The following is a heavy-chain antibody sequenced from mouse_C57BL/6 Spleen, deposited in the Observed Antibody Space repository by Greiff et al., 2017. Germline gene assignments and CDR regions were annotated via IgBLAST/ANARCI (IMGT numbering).Heavy chain of an antibody. CDR3: ARSYVYYFDY. D-gene: IGHD2-10*02. V-gene: IGHV1-82*01. CDR2: IYPGDGDT. Sequence: VQLQQSGPELVKPGASVKISCKASGYAFSSSWMNWVKQRPGKGLEWIGRIYPGDGDTNYNGKFKGKATLTADKSSSTAYMQLSSLTSEDSAVYFCARSYVYYFDYWGQGTTLTVSS. CDR1: GYAFSSSW. J-gene: IGHJ2*01.